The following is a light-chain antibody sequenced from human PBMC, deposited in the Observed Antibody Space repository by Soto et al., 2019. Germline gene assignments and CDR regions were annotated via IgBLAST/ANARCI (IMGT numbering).Light chain of an antibody. Sequence: EIVLTQSPDTLSLSPGERATLSCRASQSVSSAVLAWYQQKPGQAPRLLIYRASTRATDIPNRFTGSGAGTAFTLTISRLEPEDFAVYYCQQYDSSPLTFGGGTKVEIK. CDR3: QQYDSSPLT. V-gene: IGKV3-20*01. CDR1: QSVSSAV. J-gene: IGKJ4*01. CDR2: RAS.